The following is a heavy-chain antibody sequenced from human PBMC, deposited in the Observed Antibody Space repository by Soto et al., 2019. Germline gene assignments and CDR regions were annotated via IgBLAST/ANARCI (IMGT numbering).Heavy chain of an antibody. CDR2: ISSSSSYI. J-gene: IGHJ4*02. CDR3: ARDHIAAAGTPSPI. Sequence: GGSLRLSCAASGFTFSSYSMNWVRQAPGKGLEWVSSISSSSSYIYYADSVKGRFTISRDNAKNSLYLQMNSLRAEDTAVYYCARDHIAAAGTPSPIWGQGTLVTVPQ. CDR1: GFTFSSYS. V-gene: IGHV3-21*01. D-gene: IGHD6-13*01.